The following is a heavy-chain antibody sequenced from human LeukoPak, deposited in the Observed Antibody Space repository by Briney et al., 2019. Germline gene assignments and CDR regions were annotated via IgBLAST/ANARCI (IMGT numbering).Heavy chain of an antibody. CDR1: GFTVSGHY. CDR2: IYSGGST. V-gene: IGHV3-53*01. J-gene: IGHJ4*02. Sequence: PGGSLRLSCAASGFTVSGHYMSWVRQAPGKGLEWVSVIYSGGSTFYRDSVKGRFTISRDNSKNTLYLQMNSLRAEDTAVYYCAREQGYYSVPGYWGQGTQVTVSS. D-gene: IGHD3-22*01. CDR3: AREQGYYSVPGY.